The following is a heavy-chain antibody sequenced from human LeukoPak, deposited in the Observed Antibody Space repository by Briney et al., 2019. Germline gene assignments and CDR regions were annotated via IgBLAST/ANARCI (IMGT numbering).Heavy chain of an antibody. Sequence: SETLSLTCTVSGGSISSYYWSWIRQPPGKGLEWIGYIYYSGSTNYNPSLKSRVTISVDTSKNQFSLKLSSVTAADTAVYYCARVYFGITGTTFLDYWGQGTLVTVSS. CDR2: IYYSGST. CDR1: GGSISSYY. D-gene: IGHD1-20*01. V-gene: IGHV4-59*01. J-gene: IGHJ4*02. CDR3: ARVYFGITGTTFLDY.